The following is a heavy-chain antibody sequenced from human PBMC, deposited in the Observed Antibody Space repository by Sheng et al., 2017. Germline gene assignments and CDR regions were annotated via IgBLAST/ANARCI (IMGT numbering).Heavy chain of an antibody. J-gene: IGHJ4*02. CDR1: DGSTSSYY. D-gene: IGHD1-26*01. CDR3: VRIQSGSYTQFDY. V-gene: IGHV4-59*01. CDR2: IDYSGST. Sequence: QVQLQESGPGLVKPSETLSLSCTVSDGSTSSYYWSWIRQSPGKGLEWIGYIDYSGSTNYNPSLKSRVTISVDTPKNQFSLKLSSVTAADTAVYYCVRIQSGSYTQFDYWGQGTLVTVSS.